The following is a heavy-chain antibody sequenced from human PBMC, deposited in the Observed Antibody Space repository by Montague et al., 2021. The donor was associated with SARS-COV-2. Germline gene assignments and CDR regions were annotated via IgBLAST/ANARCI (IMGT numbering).Heavy chain of an antibody. Sequence: SETLSLTCTVSGGSISSSSYYWGWIRHPPGKWRKGFGGSIYSGSTYYNPSLKSRVTISVDTPKNQFPLNLSSVTAADTAVYYCVRLKAPYCSSTSCYSASWFDPWGQGTLVTVSS. CDR2: SIYSGST. V-gene: IGHV4-39*01. CDR1: GGSISSSSYY. CDR3: VRLKAPYCSSTSCYSASWFDP. D-gene: IGHD2-2*01. J-gene: IGHJ5*02.